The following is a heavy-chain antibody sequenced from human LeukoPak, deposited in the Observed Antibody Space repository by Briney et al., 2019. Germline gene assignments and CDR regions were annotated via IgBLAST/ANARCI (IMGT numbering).Heavy chain of an antibody. J-gene: IGHJ4*02. CDR1: GLTFSNYR. D-gene: IGHD3-16*01. CDR2: ISSSSTYI. CDR3: AIYGGGMGNY. V-gene: IGHV3-21*01. Sequence: PGGSLRLSRAPSGLTFSNYRTNSVREAPGERLEWVSSISSSSTYIHYADSVKGRFTISRDNAKSSLYLQMNSLSAEDTAVYYSAIYGGGMGNYWGQGTLVTVSS.